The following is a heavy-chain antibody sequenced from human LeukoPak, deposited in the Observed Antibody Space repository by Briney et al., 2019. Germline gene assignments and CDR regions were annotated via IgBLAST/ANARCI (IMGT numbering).Heavy chain of an antibody. V-gene: IGHV4-39*01. CDR3: ARQGDDSSGYYYGRVYYFDY. CDR1: GGSISSSSYY. J-gene: IGHJ4*02. D-gene: IGHD3-22*01. Sequence: SETLSLTCTVSGGSISSSSYYWGWIRQPPGTGLEWIGSIYYSGSTYYNPSLKSRVTISVDTSKNQFSLKLSSVTAADTAVYYCARQGDDSSGYYYGRVYYFDYWGQGTLVTVSS. CDR2: IYYSGST.